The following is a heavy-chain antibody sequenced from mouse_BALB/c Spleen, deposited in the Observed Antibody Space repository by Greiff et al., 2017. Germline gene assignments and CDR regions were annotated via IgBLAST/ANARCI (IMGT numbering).Heavy chain of an antibody. CDR1: GFTFSDYY. J-gene: IGHJ4*01. V-gene: IGHV5-4*02. D-gene: IGHD2-3*01. CDR3: ARGYDGYYAMDY. Sequence: EVKLMESGGGLVKPGGSLKLSCAASGFTFSDYYMYWVRQTPEKRLEWVATISDGGSYTYYPDSVKGRFTISRDNAKNNLYLQMSSLKSEDTAMYYCARGYDGYYAMDYWGQGTSVTVSS. CDR2: ISDGGSYT.